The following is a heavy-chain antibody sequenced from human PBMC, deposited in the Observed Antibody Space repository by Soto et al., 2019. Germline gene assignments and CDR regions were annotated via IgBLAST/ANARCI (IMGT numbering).Heavy chain of an antibody. D-gene: IGHD6-6*01. J-gene: IGHJ4*02. V-gene: IGHV4-31*03. Sequence: TSETLSLTCTVSGGSISSGGYYWSWIRQHPGKGLEWIGYIYYSGSTYYNPSLKSRVTISVDTSKNQFSLKLSSVTAADTAVYYCARDAAARLFDYWGQGTLVTVSS. CDR1: GGSISSGGYY. CDR3: ARDAAARLFDY. CDR2: IYYSGST.